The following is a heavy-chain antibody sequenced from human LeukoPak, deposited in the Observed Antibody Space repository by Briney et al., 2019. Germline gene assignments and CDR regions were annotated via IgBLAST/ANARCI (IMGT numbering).Heavy chain of an antibody. V-gene: IGHV1-69*13. CDR1: GGTFSSYA. Sequence: SVKVSCKASGGTFSSYAISWVRQAPGQGLEWMGGIIPIFGTANYAQKFQGRVTITADESTSTAYMELSSLRSEDAAVYYCARGPLPKPYYYGSGSYFLNWFDPWGQGTLVTVSS. D-gene: IGHD3-10*01. J-gene: IGHJ5*02. CDR2: IIPIFGTA. CDR3: ARGPLPKPYYYGSGSYFLNWFDP.